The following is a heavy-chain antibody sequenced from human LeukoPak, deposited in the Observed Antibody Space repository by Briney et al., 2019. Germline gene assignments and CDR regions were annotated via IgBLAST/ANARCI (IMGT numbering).Heavy chain of an antibody. CDR2: INPNSGGT. CDR3: ARVSSGYYGGSYYSEY. D-gene: IGHD3-16*01. J-gene: IGHJ4*02. Sequence: GASVKVSCKASGYTLTGYYMHWVRQAPGQGLEWMGWINPNSGGTNYAQKFQGRVTMTRDTSISTAYMELSRLRSDDTAVYYCARVSSGYYGGSYYSEYWGQGTLVTVSS. V-gene: IGHV1-2*02. CDR1: GYTLTGYY.